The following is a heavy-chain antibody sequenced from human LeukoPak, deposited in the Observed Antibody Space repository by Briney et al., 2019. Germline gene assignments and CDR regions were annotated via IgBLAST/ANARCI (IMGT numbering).Heavy chain of an antibody. V-gene: IGHV1-2*02. CDR3: ARVGYYESSGYYEY. Sequence: ASVKVSCKASGYTFTSYGISWVRQAPGQGLEWMGWINPNSGGTNYAQKFQGRVTMTRDTSISTVYMELSRLRSDDTAVYYCARVGYYESSGYYEYWGQGTLVTVSS. D-gene: IGHD3-22*01. J-gene: IGHJ4*02. CDR1: GYTFTSYG. CDR2: INPNSGGT.